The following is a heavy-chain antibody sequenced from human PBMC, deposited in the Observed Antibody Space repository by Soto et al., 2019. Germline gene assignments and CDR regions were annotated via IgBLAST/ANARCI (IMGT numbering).Heavy chain of an antibody. CDR3: AREESMQGLVLDY. V-gene: IGHV1-3*01. CDR2: INAGNGNT. D-gene: IGHD6-19*01. Sequence: ASVKVSCKASGYTFTSYAMHWVRQAPGQRLEWMGWINAGNGNTKYSQKFQGRVTITRDTSASTAYVELSSLRSEDTAVYYCAREESMQGLVLDYWGQGTLVTVSS. CDR1: GYTFTSYA. J-gene: IGHJ4*02.